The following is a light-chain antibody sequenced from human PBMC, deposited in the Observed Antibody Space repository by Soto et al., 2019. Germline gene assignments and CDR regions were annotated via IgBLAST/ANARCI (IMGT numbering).Light chain of an antibody. Sequence: EMVLTQSPGTLSLSPGERATLSCRASQSVSSTYLSWYQQKHGQAPRHLIYAASSRETGIPDTFSGSGSGTDFTLTISRLEPEDVTVYYCQRYNSAPYIFGQGTKLQI. CDR2: AAS. CDR1: QSVSSTY. V-gene: IGKV3-20*01. J-gene: IGKJ2*01. CDR3: QRYNSAPYI.